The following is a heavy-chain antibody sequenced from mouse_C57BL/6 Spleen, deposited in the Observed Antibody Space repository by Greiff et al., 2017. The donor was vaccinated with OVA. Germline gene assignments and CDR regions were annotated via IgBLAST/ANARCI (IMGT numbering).Heavy chain of an antibody. V-gene: IGHV5-17*01. J-gene: IGHJ3*01. CDR1: GFTFSDYG. CDR2: ISSGSSTI. D-gene: IGHD2-3*01. CDR3: ARDDGYSVFAY. Sequence: EVKLMESGGGLVKPGGSLKLSCAASGFTFSDYGMHWVRQAPEKGLEWVAYISSGSSTIYYADTVKGRFTISRDNAKNTLFLQMTSLRSEDTAMYYCARDDGYSVFAYWGQGTLVTVSA.